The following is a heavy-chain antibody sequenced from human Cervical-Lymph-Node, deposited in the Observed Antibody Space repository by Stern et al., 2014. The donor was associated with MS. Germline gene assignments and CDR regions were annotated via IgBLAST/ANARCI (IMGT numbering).Heavy chain of an antibody. CDR2: INTNTGNP. J-gene: IGHJ4*02. CDR3: ASGAMGDFWSGYSYFDY. V-gene: IGHV7-4-1*02. D-gene: IGHD3-3*01. CDR1: GYTFTSYA. Sequence: QMQLVQSGSELKKPGASVKVSCKASGYTFTSYAMNWVRQAPGQGLELMGWINTNTGNPTYAQGFTGRFVFSLDTSVSTAYLQISSLKAEDTAVYYCASGAMGDFWSGYSYFDYWGQGTLVTVSS.